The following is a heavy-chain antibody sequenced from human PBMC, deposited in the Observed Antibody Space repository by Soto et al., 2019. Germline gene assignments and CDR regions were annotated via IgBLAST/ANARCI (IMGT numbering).Heavy chain of an antibody. V-gene: IGHV4-39*01. CDR3: ARLEGLATIPYYFDF. J-gene: IGHJ4*02. CDR1: DDSINSDKYY. D-gene: IGHD5-12*01. CDR2: IYYRGNA. Sequence: SETLSLTCSVSDDSINSDKYYWGWIRQPPGKGLEWIGSIYYRGNAYYNPSPQTRVTISLDKSKSQFSLKLNSVTAADSAVYFCARLEGLATIPYYFDFWGPGALVTVSS.